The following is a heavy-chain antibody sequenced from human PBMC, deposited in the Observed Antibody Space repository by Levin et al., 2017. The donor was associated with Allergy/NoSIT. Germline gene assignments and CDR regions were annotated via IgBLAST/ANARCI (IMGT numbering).Heavy chain of an antibody. CDR3: ARGTHLPVAQISNSWFDA. CDR2: ISSNGGST. Sequence: GGSLRLSCAASGFIFSAYPMYWVRQAPGKGLEYVSGISSNGGSTYYANSVKGRFTISRDNSKNTLYLQMGSLRAGDMAVYYCARGTHLPVAQISNSWFDAWGQGTLVTVSS. J-gene: IGHJ5*02. V-gene: IGHV3-64*01. CDR1: GFIFSAYP. D-gene: IGHD6-19*01.